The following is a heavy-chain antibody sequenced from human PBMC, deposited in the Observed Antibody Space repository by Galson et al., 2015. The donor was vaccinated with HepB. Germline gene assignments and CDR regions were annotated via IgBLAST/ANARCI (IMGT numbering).Heavy chain of an antibody. CDR2: INTNTGNP. CDR3: ARTPYYGSGTYNNVWFDP. D-gene: IGHD3-10*01. J-gene: IGHJ5*02. Sequence: SVKVSCKASGYIFTNYAMNWVRQAPGQGLEWMGWINTNTGNPTYAQGFTGRFVFSLGTSVSMAYLQISSLKAEDTAVYYCARTPYYGSGTYNNVWFDPWGQGTLVTVSS. V-gene: IGHV7-4-1*04. CDR1: GYIFTNYA.